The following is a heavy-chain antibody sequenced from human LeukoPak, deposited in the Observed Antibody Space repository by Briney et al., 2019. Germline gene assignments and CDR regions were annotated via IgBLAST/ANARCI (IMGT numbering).Heavy chain of an antibody. CDR2: ISPRSGDT. J-gene: IGHJ4*02. CDR1: GYSFTDYY. CDR3: ARGRDIHGGSDTKLDGY. Sequence: GASVKVSCKASGYSFTDYYTHWVRQAPGQGLEWMGWISPRSGDTSYAQKFQGRVTMTRDTSINTVDMDLSGLTSDDTAVFYCARGRDIHGGSDTKLDGYWGQGTLVTVSS. D-gene: IGHD3-10*01. V-gene: IGHV1-2*02.